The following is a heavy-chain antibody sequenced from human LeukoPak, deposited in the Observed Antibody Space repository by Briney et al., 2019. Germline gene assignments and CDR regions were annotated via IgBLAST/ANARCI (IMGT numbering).Heavy chain of an antibody. J-gene: IGHJ6*03. D-gene: IGHD3-10*01. CDR2: IRYDGSNK. CDR1: GFTFSSYG. Sequence: GGSLRLSCAASGFTFSSYGMHWVRQAPGKGLEWVAFIRYDGSNKYYADSVKGRFTISRDNSKNTLYLQMNSLRAEDTAVYYCARELDGSGSPTGRDYYYMDVWGKGTTVTVSS. CDR3: ARELDGSGSPTGRDYYYMDV. V-gene: IGHV3-30*02.